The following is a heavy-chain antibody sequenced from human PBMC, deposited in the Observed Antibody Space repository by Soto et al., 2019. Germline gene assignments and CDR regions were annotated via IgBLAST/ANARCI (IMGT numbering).Heavy chain of an antibody. V-gene: IGHV3-23*01. J-gene: IGHJ6*02. Sequence: SGGSLRLSCAASGFTFSSYAMSWVRQAPGKGLEWVSAISGSGGSTYYADSVKGRFTISRDNSKNTLYLQMNSLRAEDTAVYYCAKSGSGLYYYYYGMDVWGQGTTVTVSS. D-gene: IGHD6-19*01. CDR3: AKSGSGLYYYYYGMDV. CDR1: GFTFSSYA. CDR2: ISGSGGST.